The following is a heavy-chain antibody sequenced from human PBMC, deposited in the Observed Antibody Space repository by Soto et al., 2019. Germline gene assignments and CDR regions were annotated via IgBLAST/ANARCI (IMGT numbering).Heavy chain of an antibody. CDR1: GFTFSSYS. D-gene: IGHD2-2*01. J-gene: IGHJ6*02. CDR3: ARDLLVVPAAKNHYYYYGMDV. Sequence: GGSLRLSCAASGFTFSSYSMNWVRQAPGKGLEWVSYISSSSSTIYYADSVKGRFTISRDNAKNSLYLQMNSLRAEDTAVYYCARDLLVVPAAKNHYYYYGMDVWGQGTTVTVSS. V-gene: IGHV3-48*04. CDR2: ISSSSSTI.